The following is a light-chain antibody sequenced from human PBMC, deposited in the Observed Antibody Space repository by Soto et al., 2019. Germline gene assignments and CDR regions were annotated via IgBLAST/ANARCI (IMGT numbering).Light chain of an antibody. J-gene: IGKJ4*01. V-gene: IGKV3-11*01. Sequence: EIVLTQSPATLSLSPGERATLSCRASQSVGSSLAWYQQMPGQAPRLLIYDTSNRATGIPARFSGGGSGTDFTLPISSLEPEDFAVYYCQQRSDWPLLTFGGGTKVEIK. CDR1: QSVGSS. CDR2: DTS. CDR3: QQRSDWPLLT.